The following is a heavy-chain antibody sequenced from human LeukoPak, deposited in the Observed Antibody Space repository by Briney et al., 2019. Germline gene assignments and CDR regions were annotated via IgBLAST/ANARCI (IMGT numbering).Heavy chain of an antibody. CDR1: GGTFSSYA. V-gene: IGHV1-69*13. D-gene: IGHD4-23*01. J-gene: IGHJ6*03. CDR2: IIPIFGTA. Sequence: SVKVSCKASGGTFSSYAISWVRQAPGQGLEWMGGIIPIFGTANYAQKFQGRVTITADESTSTAYMELSSLRSEDTAVYYCAVHDYGGLGDPYYYYYMDVWGKGTTVTVSS. CDR3: AVHDYGGLGDPYYYYYMDV.